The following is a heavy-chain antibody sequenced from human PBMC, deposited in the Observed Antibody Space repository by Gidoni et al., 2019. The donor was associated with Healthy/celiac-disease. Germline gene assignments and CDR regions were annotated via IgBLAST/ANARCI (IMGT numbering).Heavy chain of an antibody. D-gene: IGHD4-4*01. CDR1: GVTFSSYA. CDR2: ISGSGGST. V-gene: IGHV3-23*01. Sequence: EVQRLESGGGLVQPGGSLRLPCEASGVTFSSYAMSWVRQAPGKGLEWVSAISGSGGSTYYADSVKGRFTISRDNSKNTLYLQMNSLRAEDTAVYYCANDYSNYEFFLTYWGQGTVVTVSS. J-gene: IGHJ4*02. CDR3: ANDYSNYEFFLTY.